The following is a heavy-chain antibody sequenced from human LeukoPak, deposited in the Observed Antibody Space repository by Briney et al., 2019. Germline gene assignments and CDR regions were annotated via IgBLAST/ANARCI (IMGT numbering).Heavy chain of an antibody. J-gene: IGHJ4*02. CDR2: ISTDGSNK. CDR3: ARVGNDFWSGYYYYFDY. V-gene: IGHV3-30-3*01. Sequence: PGRSLRLSCAASGFTFSSYAMHWVRQAPGKGLEWVAVISTDGSNKLYADSVKGRFTISRDDSKNTVYLQMNSLRADDTAVYYCARVGNDFWSGYYYYFDYRGQGTLVTVSS. CDR1: GFTFSSYA. D-gene: IGHD3-3*01.